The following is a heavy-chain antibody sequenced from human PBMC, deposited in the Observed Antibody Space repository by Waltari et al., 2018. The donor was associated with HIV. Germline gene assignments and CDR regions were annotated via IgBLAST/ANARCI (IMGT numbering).Heavy chain of an antibody. J-gene: IGHJ4*02. CDR3: ARGSGTSDY. Sequence: QVELVESGGGLVKPGGSLRLSCAASGFTFSDYYMSWIRQAPGRGLEWVSSISTGSSTKHYRDSVQGRFTISRDNAKNSLFLQMNSLRAEDTAVYYCARGSGTSDYWGQGSLVTVSS. CDR1: GFTFSDYY. V-gene: IGHV3-11*01. D-gene: IGHD3-10*01. CDR2: ISTGSSTK.